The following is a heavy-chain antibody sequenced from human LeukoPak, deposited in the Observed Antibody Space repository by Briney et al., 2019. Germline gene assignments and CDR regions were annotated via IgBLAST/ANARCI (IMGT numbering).Heavy chain of an antibody. CDR3: ARGPPWDILTLGYYYYGMDV. J-gene: IGHJ6*02. CDR1: GYTFTCYG. D-gene: IGHD3-9*01. Sequence: ASVKVSCKASGYTFTCYGISWVRQAPGQGLEWMGWISAYNGNTNYAQKLQGRVTMTTDTSTSTAYMELRSLRSDDTAVYYCARGPPWDILTLGYYYYGMDVWGQGTTVTVSS. V-gene: IGHV1-18*01. CDR2: ISAYNGNT.